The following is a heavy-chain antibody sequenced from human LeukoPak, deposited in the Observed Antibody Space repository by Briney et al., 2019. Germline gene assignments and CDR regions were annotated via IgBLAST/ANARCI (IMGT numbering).Heavy chain of an antibody. CDR2: ISTTSSTR. Sequence: GGSLRLSCAASGFTFSDYYMSWIRQAPGKGLEWLSCISTTSSTRYYADSVKGRFTISRDDAKKSLYLQVNSLRAEDTAVYYCAKADRLALDYWGQGTLVTVSS. CDR1: GFTFSDYY. J-gene: IGHJ4*02. V-gene: IGHV3-11*04. CDR3: AKADRLALDY. D-gene: IGHD6-19*01.